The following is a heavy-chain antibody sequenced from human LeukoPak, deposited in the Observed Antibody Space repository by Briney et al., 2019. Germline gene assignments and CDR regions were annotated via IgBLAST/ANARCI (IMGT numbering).Heavy chain of an antibody. CDR3: ARPRWLQFGPHDS. J-gene: IGHJ4*02. V-gene: IGHV3-7*01. Sequence: GGSLRLSCEASGFTLGTFWMSWVRQAPGKGLEWVASIKQDESEKHYVESVKGRFTISRNNAKNSLYLQMNSLRGEDTAVYYCARPRWLQFGPHDSWGQGTLVTVSS. D-gene: IGHD5-12*01. CDR2: IKQDESEK. CDR1: GFTLGTFW.